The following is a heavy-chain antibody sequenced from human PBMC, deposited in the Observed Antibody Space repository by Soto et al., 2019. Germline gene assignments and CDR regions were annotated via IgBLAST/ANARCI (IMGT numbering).Heavy chain of an antibody. CDR1: GYSFTSYW. CDR2: IYPADSDT. CDR3: ARRRFIRIPRSYYFACMDV. V-gene: IGHV5-51*01. Sequence: RGESLKISCKGSGYSFTSYWIGWVRQMPGKGLEWMGIIYPADSDTRYSPSFQGQVTISADKSLRTAYLQWRSLKAKVTIMYYCARRRFIRIPRSYYFACMDVWGQGTTVTVSS. D-gene: IGHD5-12*01. J-gene: IGHJ6*02.